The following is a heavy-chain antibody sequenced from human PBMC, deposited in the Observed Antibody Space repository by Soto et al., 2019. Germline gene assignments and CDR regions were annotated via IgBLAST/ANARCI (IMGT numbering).Heavy chain of an antibody. Sequence: SETLSLTCTVSGDSISSGDYYWSWIRQPPGKGLEWIGYIYYSGSTYYNPSLKSRVTISVDTSKNQFSLNLSSVTAADTATYFCAHKGGGDRIPDYWGQGTLVTVSS. CDR3: AHKGGGDRIPDY. J-gene: IGHJ4*02. V-gene: IGHV4-30-4*01. CDR1: GDSISSGDYY. D-gene: IGHD3-16*01. CDR2: IYYSGST.